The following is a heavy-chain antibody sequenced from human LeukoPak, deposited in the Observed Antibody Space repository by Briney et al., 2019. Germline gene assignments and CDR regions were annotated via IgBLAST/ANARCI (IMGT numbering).Heavy chain of an antibody. CDR2: FDPEDGET. Sequence: ASVKVSCKVSGYTLTELSMHWVRQAPGKGLEWMGGFDPEDGETIYAQKFQGRVTMTEDTSTDTAYMELNSLRSEDTAVYYCAIREAHYGSGSYYHYWGQGTLVTVSS. V-gene: IGHV1-24*01. CDR3: AIREAHYGSGSYYHY. CDR1: GYTLTELS. D-gene: IGHD3-10*01. J-gene: IGHJ4*02.